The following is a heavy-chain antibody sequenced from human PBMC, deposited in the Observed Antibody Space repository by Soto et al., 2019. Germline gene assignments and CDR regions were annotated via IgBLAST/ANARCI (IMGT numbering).Heavy chain of an antibody. CDR3: ARSLFLASTGIEPFDF. V-gene: IGHV3-23*01. D-gene: IGHD6-13*01. Sequence: VRLLESGGGLVQPGGSLVLSCAASGFTFSSYAMRWVRQAPGKGLEWVSSISGGGNDAYYADSVKGRFTISRDNSRNTLYLQMNSLRADDTAVHYCARSLFLASTGIEPFDFWGQGTLVTVSS. J-gene: IGHJ4*02. CDR2: ISGGGNDA. CDR1: GFTFSSYA.